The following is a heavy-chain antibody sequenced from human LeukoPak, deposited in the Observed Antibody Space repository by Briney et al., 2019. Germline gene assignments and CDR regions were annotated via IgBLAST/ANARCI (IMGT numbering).Heavy chain of an antibody. CDR2: IYYSGST. CDR3: ARLDPDPVRYYFGY. D-gene: IGHD3-9*01. Sequence: SETLSLTCTVSGGSISSSSYYWGWIRQPPGKGLEWIGSIYYSGSTYYNPSLKSRVTISVDTSKNQFSLKLSSVTAADTAVYYCARLDPDPVRYYFGYWGQGTLVTVSS. J-gene: IGHJ4*02. CDR1: GGSISSSSYY. V-gene: IGHV4-39*01.